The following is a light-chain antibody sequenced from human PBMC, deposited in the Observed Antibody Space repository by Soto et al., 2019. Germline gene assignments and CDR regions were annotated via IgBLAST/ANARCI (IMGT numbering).Light chain of an antibody. V-gene: IGLV1-44*01. Sequence: SALTHPPSASRTPGHRFTISFSGSSSNVGGNPVNWYQHVPTTAPKLLIYTNTKRPSGVPDRFSGSKSGTSASLAISVLKSEDEADYYCASWDDSMNGPVFATGTKVPVL. CDR1: SSNVGGNP. CDR2: TNT. J-gene: IGLJ1*01. CDR3: ASWDDSMNGPV.